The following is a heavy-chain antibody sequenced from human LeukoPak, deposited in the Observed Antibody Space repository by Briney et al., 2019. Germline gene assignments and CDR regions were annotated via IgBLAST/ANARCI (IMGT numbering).Heavy chain of an antibody. D-gene: IGHD4-17*01. CDR2: ISYDGSNK. Sequence: GGSLRLSCAASGFTFSSYGMHWVRQAPGKGLEWVAVISYDGSNKYYADSVKGRFTISRDNSKNTLYLQMNSQRAEDTAVYYCAKDGRDYGDYVDYWGQGTLVTVSS. CDR1: GFTFSSYG. CDR3: AKDGRDYGDYVDY. J-gene: IGHJ4*02. V-gene: IGHV3-30*18.